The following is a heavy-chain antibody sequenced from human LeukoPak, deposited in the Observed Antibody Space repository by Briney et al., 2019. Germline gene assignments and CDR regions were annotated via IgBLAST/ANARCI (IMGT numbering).Heavy chain of an antibody. CDR2: IYNSGNT. D-gene: IGHD3-10*01. Sequence: SETLSLTCSVSGGSINNYYWSWFRQPPGKGLEWIAYIYNSGNTNYNPSVKSRFTISVDTSRSQFSLMLSSVIAADTAVYYCARHNARLRGWIGEVDFWGQGALVTVSS. J-gene: IGHJ4*02. CDR1: GGSINNYY. CDR3: ARHNARLRGWIGEVDF. V-gene: IGHV4-59*08.